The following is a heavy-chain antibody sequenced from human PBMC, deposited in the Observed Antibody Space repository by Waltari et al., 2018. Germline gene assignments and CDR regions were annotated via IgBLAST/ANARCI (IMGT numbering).Heavy chain of an antibody. J-gene: IGHJ3*02. CDR1: GVSRRGYS. CDR2: AGVDGTTM. D-gene: IGHD2-2*02. V-gene: IGHV3-48*03. Sequence: EVQLVESGGGLVQPGGSQRLSCAASGVSRRGYSMSWVRQTGGKGLEWLAFAGVDGTTMYYADSVKGRFTISRDIRENSVYLQMNSLRVEDTGLFYCARTWRENTFDIWGQGTMVTVSS. CDR3: ARTWRENTFDI.